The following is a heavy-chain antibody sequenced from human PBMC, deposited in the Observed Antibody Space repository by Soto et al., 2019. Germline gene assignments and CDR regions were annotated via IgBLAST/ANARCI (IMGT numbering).Heavy chain of an antibody. CDR3: ARSMFYSDGSNYSPFDY. J-gene: IGHJ4*02. CDR2: FYYTGSI. Sequence: SETLSLTCTVSGGSVSSGNYYWSWIRQPPGKGLEWIGYFYYTGSINYNPSLKSRVTISIDASKNQFSLGLSSVTAADTAVYYCARSMFYSDGSNYSPFDYWGQGTLVTVSS. CDR1: GGSVSSGNYY. V-gene: IGHV4-61*01. D-gene: IGHD3-22*01.